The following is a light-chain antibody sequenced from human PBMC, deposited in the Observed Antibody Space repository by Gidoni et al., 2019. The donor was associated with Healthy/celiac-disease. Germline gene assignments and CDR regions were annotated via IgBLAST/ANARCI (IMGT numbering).Light chain of an antibody. J-gene: IGLJ3*02. CDR3: QSYDSSLSWV. CDR2: GNN. V-gene: IGLV1-40*01. CDR1: SSNIGAGYD. Sequence: QSVLTQPPSVSGAPGQRVTISCTGSSSNIGAGYDVHWYQQPPGTAPQLLIYGNNNRPSGVPDRFSGSKSGTSASLAITGLQAEDEADYYCQSYDSSLSWVFGGGTKLTVL.